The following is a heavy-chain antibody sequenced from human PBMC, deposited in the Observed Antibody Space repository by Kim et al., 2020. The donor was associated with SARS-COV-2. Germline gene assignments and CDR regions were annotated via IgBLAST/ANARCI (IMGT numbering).Heavy chain of an antibody. CDR2: ISDSGVRT. J-gene: IGHJ4*02. CDR3: EASDY. Sequence: GGSLRLSCAASGFTFSRYAMSWARQAPGKGLEWVSTISDSGVRTHYADSVKGRFTISRDNSKSTLFLHMNSLIAEDTAIYYCEASDYWGQGSLVTVSS. V-gene: IGHV3-23*01. CDR1: GFTFSRYA.